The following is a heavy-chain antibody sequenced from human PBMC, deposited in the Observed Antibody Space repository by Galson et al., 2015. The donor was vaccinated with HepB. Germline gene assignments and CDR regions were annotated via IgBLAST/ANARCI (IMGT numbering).Heavy chain of an antibody. D-gene: IGHD3-10*01. CDR1: GYSFTSYW. J-gene: IGHJ5*02. Sequence: QSGAEVKKPGESLRISCKGSGYSFTSYWISWVRQMPGKGLEWMGRIDPSDSYTNYSPSFQGHVTISADKSISTAYLQWSSLKASDTAMYYCARRGTYYGSGFNWFDPWGQGTLVTVSS. CDR2: IDPSDSYT. CDR3: ARRGTYYGSGFNWFDP. V-gene: IGHV5-10-1*01.